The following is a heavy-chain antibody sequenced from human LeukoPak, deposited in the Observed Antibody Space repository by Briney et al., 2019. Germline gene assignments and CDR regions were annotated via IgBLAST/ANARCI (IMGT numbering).Heavy chain of an antibody. CDR3: AKAEVGATAFDY. CDR2: ISYDGSNK. CDR1: GFTFSSYA. Sequence: GGSLRLSCAASGFTFSSYAMHWVRQAPGKGLEWVAVISYDGSNKYYANSVKGRFTISRDNSKNTVYLQMNSLRAEDTAVYYCAKAEVGATAFDYWGQGTLVTVSS. D-gene: IGHD1-26*01. J-gene: IGHJ4*02. V-gene: IGHV3-30-3*01.